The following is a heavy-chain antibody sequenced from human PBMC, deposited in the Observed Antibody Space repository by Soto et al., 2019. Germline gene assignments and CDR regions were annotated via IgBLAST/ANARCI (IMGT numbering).Heavy chain of an antibody. Sequence: GGSLRLSCAASGFTFSSYWMHWARQAPGKGLVWLSSIDGVGTVIPHADSVKGRFTGSRDNAKNTLYLQMNSLRAEDTAVYYCVREVCSGGLCKVFDYWGQGTPVTVSS. V-gene: IGHV3-74*01. D-gene: IGHD2-15*01. CDR1: GFTFSSYW. J-gene: IGHJ4*02. CDR3: VREVCSGGLCKVFDY. CDR2: IDGVGTVI.